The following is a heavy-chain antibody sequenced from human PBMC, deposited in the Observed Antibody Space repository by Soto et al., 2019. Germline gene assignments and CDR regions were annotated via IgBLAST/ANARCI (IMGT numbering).Heavy chain of an antibody. V-gene: IGHV3-30*18. Sequence: QVQLGESGGGVVQPGRSLRLSCGASGFTFSHYGMHWVRQAPGKGLAWVAIISYDGSNKYYANYVKGRFTISRDNSKNTLYLQMNSLRAEDTSVYYCAKDLVAWSNYYYYGMDVWGQGTTVTVSS. CDR1: GFTFSHYG. D-gene: IGHD6-6*01. J-gene: IGHJ6*02. CDR3: AKDLVAWSNYYYYGMDV. CDR2: ISYDGSNK.